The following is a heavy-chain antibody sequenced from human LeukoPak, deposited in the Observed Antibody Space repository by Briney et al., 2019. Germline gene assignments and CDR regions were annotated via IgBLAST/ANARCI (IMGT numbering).Heavy chain of an antibody. V-gene: IGHV1-2*02. CDR1: GYTFTGYY. D-gene: IGHD1-1*01. J-gene: IGHJ6*02. Sequence: GASVKVSCKASGYTFTGYYIHWVRQAPGQGPEWMGSINPDSGDTLYVQKFQGRVTMTRDTSFNTAYMGLSSLRPDDTAVYYCARDRIAGTRGDYGMDVWGQGTTVSVSS. CDR3: ARDRIAGTRGDYGMDV. CDR2: INPDSGDT.